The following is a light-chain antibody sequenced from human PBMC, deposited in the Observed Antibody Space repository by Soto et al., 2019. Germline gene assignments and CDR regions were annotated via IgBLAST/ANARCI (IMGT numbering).Light chain of an antibody. CDR1: QSVSSD. Sequence: EIVLTQSPATLSSFPGDRVTLSCRASQSVSSDLAWYQQKPGQAPSLLIYGASTRAPDVPDGFTGSGSGTQFTLTISSLHSEDFATYFCQQYNNWPYTFGQGTKVDIK. J-gene: IGKJ2*01. CDR2: GAS. V-gene: IGKV3D-15*01. CDR3: QQYNNWPYT.